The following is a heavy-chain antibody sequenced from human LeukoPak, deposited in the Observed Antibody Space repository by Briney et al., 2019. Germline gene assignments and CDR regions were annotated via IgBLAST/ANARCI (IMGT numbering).Heavy chain of an antibody. CDR2: INQEGSEK. Sequence: GGSLRLSCVASGFSFSSFWMTWVRQAPGKGLEWVANINQEGSEKNYADSVKGRFIFSRDNAKNSVYLQLNSLAAEDTAVYYCARDGGVTGYDLLDYWGQGTLVTVSS. J-gene: IGHJ4*02. CDR1: GFSFSSFW. D-gene: IGHD5-12*01. CDR3: ARDGGVTGYDLLDY. V-gene: IGHV3-7*01.